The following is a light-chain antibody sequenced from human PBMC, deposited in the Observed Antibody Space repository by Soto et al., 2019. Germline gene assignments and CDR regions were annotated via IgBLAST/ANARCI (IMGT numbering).Light chain of an antibody. CDR3: LQYDSYSWT. J-gene: IGKJ1*01. CDR2: DAS. V-gene: IGKV1-5*01. CDR1: QSISSY. Sequence: DIQMTQSPSSLSASVGDRVTITCGASQSISSYLNWYQQKPGKAPKLLIFDASSLKSGVPSRLSGSGYGTELTITISSLKNDDVETYYCLQYDSYSWTFGHGTKVDIK.